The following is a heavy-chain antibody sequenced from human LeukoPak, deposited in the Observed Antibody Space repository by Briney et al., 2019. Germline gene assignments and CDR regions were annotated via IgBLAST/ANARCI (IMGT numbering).Heavy chain of an antibody. J-gene: IGHJ5*02. D-gene: IGHD3-3*01. V-gene: IGHV1-8*01. CDR1: GYTFSSYD. Sequence: VASVKVSCKASGYTFSSYDINWVRQVTGQGLEWMGWRNPNSGNTGYAQKFQGRVAMTTNTPISTAYMELSSLTFEDTAVYYCTRVDPIFGPRPWGQGTLVTVSS. CDR3: TRVDPIFGPRP. CDR2: RNPNSGNT.